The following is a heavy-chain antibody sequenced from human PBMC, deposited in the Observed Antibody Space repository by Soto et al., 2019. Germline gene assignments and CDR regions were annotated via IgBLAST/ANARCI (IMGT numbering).Heavy chain of an antibody. CDR1: GYTFTSYA. CDR2: INAGNGNT. CDR3: ARDQRSPAAFDI. V-gene: IGHV1-3*01. J-gene: IGHJ3*02. Sequence: ASVKVSCKASGYTFTSYAMHWVRQAPGQRLEWMGWINAGNGNTKYSQKLQGRVTITRDTSARTAYMELSSLRSEDTAVYYCARDQRSPAAFDIWGQGTMVTVSS. D-gene: IGHD2-2*01.